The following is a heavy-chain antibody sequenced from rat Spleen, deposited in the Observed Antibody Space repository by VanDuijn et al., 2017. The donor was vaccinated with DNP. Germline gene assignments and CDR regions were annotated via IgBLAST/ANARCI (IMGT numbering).Heavy chain of an antibody. CDR3: ARHRTIMPYYYAMDA. CDR1: GFTFSDYY. J-gene: IGHJ4*01. D-gene: IGHD1-12*01. Sequence: EVQLVESGGGLVHPGRSLKLSCAVSGFTFSDYYMAWVRQAPAKGLEWVATISYNGGTPYYRDSVKGRFTISRDNAQSTLYLQMDSLRSEDTATYYCARHRTIMPYYYAMDAWGQGASVTVSS. CDR2: ISYNGGTP. V-gene: IGHV5-7*01.